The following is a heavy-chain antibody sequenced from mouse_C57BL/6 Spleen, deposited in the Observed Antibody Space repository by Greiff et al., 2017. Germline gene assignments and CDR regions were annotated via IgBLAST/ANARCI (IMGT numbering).Heavy chain of an antibody. V-gene: IGHV1-52*01. D-gene: IGHD1-1*01. CDR3: ARGRVITTVPLAY. J-gene: IGHJ3*01. CDR2: IDPSDSDT. CDR1: GYTFTSYW. Sequence: QVQLQQPGAELVRPGSSVKMSCKASGYTFTSYWMHWVKQRPIQGLEWIGNIDPSDSDTNYNQKFKDKDTLTVDKSSSTAYMQLSSLTSEDSAVSDWARGRVITTVPLAYWGQGTLVTVSA.